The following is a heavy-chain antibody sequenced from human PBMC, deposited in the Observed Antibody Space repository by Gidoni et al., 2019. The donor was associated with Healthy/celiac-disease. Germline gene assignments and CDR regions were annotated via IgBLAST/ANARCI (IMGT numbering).Heavy chain of an antibody. D-gene: IGHD6-19*01. CDR1: GGSFSGYY. CDR3: ARGPIEQWLVPRRAFDI. V-gene: IGHV4-34*01. CDR2: INHSGST. Sequence: QVQLQQWGAGLLKPSETLSLTCAVYGGSFSGYYWSWIRQPPGKGLEWIGEINHSGSTNYNPSLKSRVTISVDTSKNQFSLKLSSVTAADTAVYYCARGPIEQWLVPRRAFDIWGQGTMVTVSS. J-gene: IGHJ3*02.